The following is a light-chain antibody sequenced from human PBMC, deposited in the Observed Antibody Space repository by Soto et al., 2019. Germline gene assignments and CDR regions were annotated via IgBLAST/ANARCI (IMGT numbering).Light chain of an antibody. V-gene: IGKV3-11*01. CDR1: QSVGRY. CDR3: QQRSNWPPLT. J-gene: IGKJ2*01. Sequence: EIVLTQSPATLSLSPGERATLSCRASQSVGRYLAWYQQKTGQAPRLLIYDASNRATGIPARFSGSGSGTPFTLTISSLEPEDFAVYYCQQRSNWPPLTFGHGTKLDI. CDR2: DAS.